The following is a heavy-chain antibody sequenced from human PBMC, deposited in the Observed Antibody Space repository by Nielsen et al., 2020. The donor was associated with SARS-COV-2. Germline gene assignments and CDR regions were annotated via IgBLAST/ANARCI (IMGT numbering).Heavy chain of an antibody. J-gene: IGHJ5*02. Sequence: SETLSLTRTVSGGSISSGGSSWRWIRQHPGKGLEWIASRHYNGNTYYNPSLHRPMISVDTSKNEFSLRLTSVTAADTALYYCARGAGWFDPWGQGTRVTVSS. CDR1: GGSISSGGSS. V-gene: IGHV4-31*03. CDR3: ARGAGWFDP. CDR2: RHYNGNT. D-gene: IGHD6-19*01.